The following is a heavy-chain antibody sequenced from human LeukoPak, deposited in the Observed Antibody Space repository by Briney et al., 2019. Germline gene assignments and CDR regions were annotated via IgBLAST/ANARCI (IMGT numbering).Heavy chain of an antibody. Sequence: PGGSLRLSCAASGFTFSSYSMNWVRQAPGKGLEWASSISSSSSYIYYADSVKGRFTISRDNAKNSLYLQMNSLRAEDTAVYYCARENAIYMVKESRAFDIWGQGTMVTVSS. CDR3: ARENAIYMVKESRAFDI. V-gene: IGHV3-21*01. J-gene: IGHJ3*02. D-gene: IGHD5-18*01. CDR2: ISSSSSYI. CDR1: GFTFSSYS.